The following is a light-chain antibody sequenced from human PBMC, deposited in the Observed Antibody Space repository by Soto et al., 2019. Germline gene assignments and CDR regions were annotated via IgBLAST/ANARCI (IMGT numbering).Light chain of an antibody. CDR1: QHVSSN. CDR3: QQYNNWPYT. J-gene: IGKJ2*01. CDR2: RAS. V-gene: IGKV3-15*01. Sequence: EIVMTQSPATLSVSPGGSATLSCRASQHVSSNFAWYRQKPGQAPTLLIYRASTRATGIPARFSGSGSGTEFTLNISSLQSEDFAHYYCQQYNNWPYTFGQATKLEIK.